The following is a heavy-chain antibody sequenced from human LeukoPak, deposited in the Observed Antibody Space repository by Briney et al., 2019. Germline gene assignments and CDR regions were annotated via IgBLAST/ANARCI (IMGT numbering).Heavy chain of an antibody. CDR1: GGSFSGYY. V-gene: IGHV4-59*01. CDR2: IYYSGST. CDR3: ARDVAPLCCSSTSCWGPWFDP. J-gene: IGHJ5*02. Sequence: PSETLSLTCAVYGGSFSGYYWSWVRQPPGKGLEWIGYIYYSGSTNYNPSLKSRVTISVDTSKNQFSLKLSSVTAADTAVYYCARDVAPLCCSSTSCWGPWFDPWGQGTLVTVSS. D-gene: IGHD2-2*01.